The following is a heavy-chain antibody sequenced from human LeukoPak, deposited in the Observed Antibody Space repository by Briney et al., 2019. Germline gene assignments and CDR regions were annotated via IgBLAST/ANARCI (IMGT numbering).Heavy chain of an antibody. CDR1: GCSIISYD. D-gene: IGHD3-10*01. CDR3: ASRGALAGGGVD. J-gene: IGHJ4*02. CDR2: IYGSGSP. Sequence: PSETLSLTCTVSGCSIISYDWSWIRQPPGKGLEWIGYIYGSGSPNYNPSLKTRVTISVDTSKNQFSLKLSSVHAADTAVYYCASRGALAGGGVDWGQGTLVTVSS. V-gene: IGHV4-59*08.